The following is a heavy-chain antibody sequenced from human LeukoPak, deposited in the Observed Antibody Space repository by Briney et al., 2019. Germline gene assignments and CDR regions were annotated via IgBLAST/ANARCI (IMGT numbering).Heavy chain of an antibody. CDR2: IRDDGRDK. J-gene: IGHJ3*02. CDR1: RFTFSNYW. Sequence: GGSLRLSCAASRFTFSNYWMSWVRQAPGKGLEWVAFIRDDGRDKYYADSVKGRFTISRDISKNTLYVQMNSLRAEDTAVYYCARDQRITVFGVAFDAFDIWGQGTMVTVSS. V-gene: IGHV3-30*02. CDR3: ARDQRITVFGVAFDAFDI. D-gene: IGHD3-3*01.